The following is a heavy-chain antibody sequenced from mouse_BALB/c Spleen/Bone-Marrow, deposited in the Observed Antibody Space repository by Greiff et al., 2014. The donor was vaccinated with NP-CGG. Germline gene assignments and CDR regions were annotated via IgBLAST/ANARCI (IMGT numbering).Heavy chain of an antibody. CDR1: GFNIKDTY. Sequence: VQLQQSGAELVKPGASVKLSCTASGFNIKDTYMHWVKQRPEQGLEWIGRIDPANGNTKYDPKFQGKATITADTSSNTAYLQLSSLISEDTAVYYCAIYYGNYYAMDYWGQGTSVTVSS. V-gene: IGHV14-3*02. CDR2: IDPANGNT. D-gene: IGHD2-1*01. J-gene: IGHJ4*01. CDR3: AIYYGNYYAMDY.